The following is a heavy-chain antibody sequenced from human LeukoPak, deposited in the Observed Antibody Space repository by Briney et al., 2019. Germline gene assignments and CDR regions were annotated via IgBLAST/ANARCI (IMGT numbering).Heavy chain of an antibody. V-gene: IGHV7-4-1*02. J-gene: IGHJ4*02. CDR1: GYTFTSYA. CDR2: INTNTGNP. CDR3: ARVTFGGVRGVIITIDY. Sequence: AASVTVSCKASGYTFTSYAMNWVRQAPGQGLEWMGWINTNTGNPTYAQGFTGRFVFSLDTSVSTAYLQISSLKAEDTAVYYCARVTFGGVRGVIITIDYWGQGTLVTVSS. D-gene: IGHD3-10*01.